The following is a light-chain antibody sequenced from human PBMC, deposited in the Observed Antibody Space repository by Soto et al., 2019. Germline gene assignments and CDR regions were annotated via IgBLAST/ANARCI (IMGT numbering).Light chain of an antibody. V-gene: IGKV3-15*01. CDR1: QSVNSY. Sequence: SPATLSVSPGERATLSCRASQSVNSYLAWYQQKPGQAPRLLIYGASTRATGVPARFSGSGSGTEFTLTISSLQSEDFAVYFCQQYNDWPYTFGQGTRLEIK. J-gene: IGKJ5*01. CDR2: GAS. CDR3: QQYNDWPYT.